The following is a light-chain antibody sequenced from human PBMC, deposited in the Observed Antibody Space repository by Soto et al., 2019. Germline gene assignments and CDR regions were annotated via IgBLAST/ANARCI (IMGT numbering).Light chain of an antibody. CDR1: SSNIGAGSD. CDR3: QSYDSSLSGSVV. V-gene: IGLV1-40*01. CDR2: ANI. Sequence: QSALTQPPSVSGAPGQRVTISCTGSSSNIGAGSDVHWYQQLPGTAPKLLIYANINRPSGVPDRFSGSKSGSSASLAITGLQAEDEADYYCQSYDSSLSGSVVFGGGTKVTVL. J-gene: IGLJ2*01.